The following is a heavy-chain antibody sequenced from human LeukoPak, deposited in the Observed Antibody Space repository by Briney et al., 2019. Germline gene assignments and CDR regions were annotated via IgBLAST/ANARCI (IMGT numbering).Heavy chain of an antibody. CDR3: ARGVDSSSLFY. V-gene: IGHV1-2*06. CDR1: GYTFTGYY. Sequence: ASVKVSCKASGYTFTGYYMHWVRQAPGQGIEWMGRISPNSGGTNYAQKFQGRVTMTRDTSISTAYMELSRPRSDDTAVYYCARGVDSSSLFYWGQGTLVTVSS. J-gene: IGHJ4*02. D-gene: IGHD6-13*01. CDR2: ISPNSGGT.